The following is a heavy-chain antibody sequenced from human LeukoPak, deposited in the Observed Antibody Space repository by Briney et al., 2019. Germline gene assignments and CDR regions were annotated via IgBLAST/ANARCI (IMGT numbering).Heavy chain of an antibody. J-gene: IGHJ4*02. V-gene: IGHV1-2*02. D-gene: IGHD2-21*02. Sequence: ASVKVSCKASGYTFTRYYIHWVRQAPGQGLEWMGYINPNSGDANYAQRFQGRVTMTRDTSISTAYMDLSRLRSDDTAVYYCARIEGGTGTTSDWGQGTLVTVSS. CDR1: GYTFTRYY. CDR3: ARIEGGTGTTSD. CDR2: INPNSGDA.